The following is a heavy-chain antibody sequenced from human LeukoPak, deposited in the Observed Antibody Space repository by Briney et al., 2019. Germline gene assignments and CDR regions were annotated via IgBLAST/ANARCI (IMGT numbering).Heavy chain of an antibody. CDR1: GGSFSGYY. V-gene: IGHV4-34*01. Sequence: PSETLSLTCAVYGGSFSGYYWSWIRQPPGKGLEWIGEIKHSGITNYNPSLKSRLTISTDTSKNQFSLKLTSVTAADTAVYYCARGSPKHDSWGQGTPVTVSP. CDR3: ARGSPKHDS. CDR2: IKHSGIT. J-gene: IGHJ5*01.